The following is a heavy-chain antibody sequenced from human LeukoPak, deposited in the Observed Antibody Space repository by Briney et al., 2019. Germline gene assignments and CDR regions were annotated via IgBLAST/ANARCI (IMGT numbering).Heavy chain of an antibody. CDR2: IYHSGST. CDR3: ASLWPYQLSAFDI. D-gene: IGHD2-2*01. V-gene: IGHV4-4*02. J-gene: IGHJ3*02. CDR1: GGSISSSNW. Sequence: SETLSLTCAVSGGSISSSNWWSWVRQPPGKGLEWIGEIYHSGSTNYNPSLKSRVTISVDTSKNQFSLKLSSVTAADTAVYYCASLWPYQLSAFDIWGQGTMVTVSS.